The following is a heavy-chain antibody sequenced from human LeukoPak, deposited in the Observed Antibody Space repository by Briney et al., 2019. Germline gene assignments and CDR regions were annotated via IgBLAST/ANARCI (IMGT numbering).Heavy chain of an antibody. J-gene: IGHJ4*02. CDR3: ARGLSGSSTRGGDY. CDR1: GFTFSSYE. CDR2: ISSSCSTI. D-gene: IGHD1-26*01. Sequence: GGSLRLSCAASGFTFSSYEMNWVRQAPGKGLEWVSYISSSCSTIYYADSVKGRFTISRDNAKNSLYLQMNSLRAEDTAVYYCARGLSGSSTRGGDYWGQGTLVTVSS. V-gene: IGHV3-48*03.